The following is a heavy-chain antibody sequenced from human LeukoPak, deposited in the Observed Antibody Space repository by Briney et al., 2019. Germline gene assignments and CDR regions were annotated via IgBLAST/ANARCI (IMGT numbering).Heavy chain of an antibody. CDR2: SGST. D-gene: IGHD6-6*01. V-gene: IGHV4-39*01. J-gene: IGHJ4*02. CDR3: ARIQYSSSIAY. Sequence: SGSTYYNPSLKSRVTISVDTSKNQFSLKLSSVTAADTAVYYCARIQYSSSIAYWGQGTLVTVSS.